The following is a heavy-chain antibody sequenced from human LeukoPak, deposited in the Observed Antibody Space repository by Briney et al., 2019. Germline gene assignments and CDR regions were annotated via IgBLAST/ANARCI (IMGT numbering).Heavy chain of an antibody. D-gene: IGHD5-18*01. J-gene: IGHJ4*02. V-gene: IGHV3-30*18. CDR3: AKHSGYSYGFGY. CDR1: GFTFSSYG. Sequence: GGSLRLSCAASGFTFSSYGMHWVRQAPGKGLEWVAVISYDGSNKYYADSVKGRFTISRDNSKNTLYLQMNSLRAEDTAVYYCAKHSGYSYGFGYWGQGTLVTVSS. CDR2: ISYDGSNK.